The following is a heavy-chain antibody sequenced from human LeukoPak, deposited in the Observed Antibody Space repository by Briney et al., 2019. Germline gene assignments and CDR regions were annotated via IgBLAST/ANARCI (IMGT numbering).Heavy chain of an antibody. CDR1: GYTFTGYY. Sequence: ASVKVSCKASGYTFTGYYMHWVRQAPGQGLEWMGVINPSGDGTNYPQRFQGRVTMTRDTSTSTVYMELSSLRSEDMAVYYCASDYYGSGSYYNFAEYFQHWGQGTLVTVSS. V-gene: IGHV1-46*01. J-gene: IGHJ1*01. CDR3: ASDYYGSGSYYNFAEYFQH. D-gene: IGHD3-10*01. CDR2: INPSGDGT.